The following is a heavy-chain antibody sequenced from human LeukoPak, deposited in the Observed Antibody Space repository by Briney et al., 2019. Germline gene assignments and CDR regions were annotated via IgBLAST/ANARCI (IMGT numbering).Heavy chain of an antibody. CDR2: ISSSSSTI. V-gene: IGHV3-48*02. J-gene: IGHJ4*02. Sequence: GGSLRLSCAASGFTFSSYSMNWVRQAPGKGLEWVSYISSSSSTIYYADSVKGRFTISRDNAKNSLYLQMNSLRDDDTAVYYCARDGRFTQKRHYFDYWGQGTLVTVSS. CDR3: ARDGRFTQKRHYFDY. D-gene: IGHD3-10*01. CDR1: GFTFSSYS.